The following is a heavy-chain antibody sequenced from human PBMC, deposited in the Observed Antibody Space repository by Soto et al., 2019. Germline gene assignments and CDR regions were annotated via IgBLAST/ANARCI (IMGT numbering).Heavy chain of an antibody. V-gene: IGHV4-39*01. CDR1: GGSISSSSYY. D-gene: IGHD3-10*01. J-gene: IGHJ6*03. CDR3: AGLYYYGSGRPLDSLSYYMDV. CDR2: IYYSGST. Sequence: SETLSLTCTVSGGSISSSSYYWGWIRQPPGKGLEWIGSIYYSGSTYYNPSLKSRVTISADTSQNQFSLKLSSVTAADTAGYYCAGLYYYGSGRPLDSLSYYMDVWGKGTTVTVSS.